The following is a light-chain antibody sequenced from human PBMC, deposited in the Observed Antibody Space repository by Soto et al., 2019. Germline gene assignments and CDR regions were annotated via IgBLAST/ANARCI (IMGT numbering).Light chain of an antibody. CDR1: QSINNY. J-gene: IGKJ4*01. Sequence: EIVLTQSPVTLSLSPGERATLSCRASQSINNYLAWYQQKPGQPPRLLIYDASNRATAIPVRFSGSGSGTAFTRTISSREPEDSAVYYCQYRCTWPPGATFGGGTKVEIK. CDR2: DAS. CDR3: QYRCTWPPGAT. V-gene: IGKV3-11*01.